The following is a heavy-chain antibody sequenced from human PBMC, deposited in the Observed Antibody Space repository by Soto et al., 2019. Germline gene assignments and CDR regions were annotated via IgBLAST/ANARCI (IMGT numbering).Heavy chain of an antibody. V-gene: IGHV3-74*01. D-gene: IGHD6-19*01. CDR2: RHSDGTTR. J-gene: IGHJ4*02. CDR1: GLTSRSCW. CDR3: ASFYGSGC. Sequence: EVHLVESGGGLVQPRGSLSLCCEATGLTSRSCWMHWVRQAPGKVLVWVWQRHSDGTTRIYAYSVKGRFTITRDNAKNTLYVEMNILRAEDTDVYYCASFYGSGCWGKGALVTVSS.